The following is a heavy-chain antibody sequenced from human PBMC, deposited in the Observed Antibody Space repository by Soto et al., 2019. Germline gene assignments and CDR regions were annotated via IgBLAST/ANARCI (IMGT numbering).Heavy chain of an antibody. CDR3: ASYDILTGYYNVPY. CDR1: GGSISSSSYY. J-gene: IGHJ4*02. Sequence: SETLSLTCTVSGGSISSSSYYWGWIRQPPGKGLKWIGSIYYSGSTYYNPSLKSRVTISVDTSKNQFSLKLSSVTAADTAVYYCASYDILTGYYNVPYWGQGTLVTVSS. V-gene: IGHV4-39*01. D-gene: IGHD3-9*01. CDR2: IYYSGST.